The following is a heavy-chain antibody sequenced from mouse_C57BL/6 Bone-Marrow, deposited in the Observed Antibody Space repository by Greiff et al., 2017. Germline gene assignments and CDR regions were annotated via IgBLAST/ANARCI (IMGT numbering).Heavy chain of an antibody. Sequence: QVQLQQSGAELVRPGASVTLSCKASGYTFTDYEMHWVKQTPVHGLEWIGAIDPETGGTAYNQKFKGKAILTADKSSSTAYMELRSLTSEDSAVYYGSTMVTTGNFDYWGQGTTLTVSS. J-gene: IGHJ2*01. V-gene: IGHV1-15*01. D-gene: IGHD2-2*01. CDR1: GYTFTDYE. CDR2: IDPETGGT. CDR3: STMVTTGNFDY.